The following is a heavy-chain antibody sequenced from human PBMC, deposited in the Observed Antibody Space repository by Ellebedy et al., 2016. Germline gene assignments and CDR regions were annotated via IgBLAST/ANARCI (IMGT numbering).Heavy chain of an antibody. J-gene: IGHJ4*02. Sequence: GGSLRLSCVASGFTFSSFAMNWVRQAPGKGPEWVSTITGSGDRTNYADSVKGRFTISRDSSKNTLYLDMDSLRAEDTAIYYCAKCRHINGCLLDYWGQGTLVTVSS. V-gene: IGHV3-23*01. D-gene: IGHD6-19*01. CDR1: GFTFSSFA. CDR3: AKCRHINGCLLDY. CDR2: ITGSGDRT.